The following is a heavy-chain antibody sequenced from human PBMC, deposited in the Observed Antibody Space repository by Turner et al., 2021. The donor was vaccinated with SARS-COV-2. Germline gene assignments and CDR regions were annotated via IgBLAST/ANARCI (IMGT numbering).Heavy chain of an antibody. Sequence: EVQLVESGGGLVQPGGSLRLPCAASGFTFSSYDMHWVRQATGKGLEWVSGIGTAGDPYYPGSVKGRFTISRENAKNSLYLQMNSLRAGDTAVYYCARGRTYCSSTSCYTNDAFDIWGQGTMVTISS. V-gene: IGHV3-13*05. J-gene: IGHJ3*02. D-gene: IGHD2-2*02. CDR3: ARGRTYCSSTSCYTNDAFDI. CDR1: GFTFSSYD. CDR2: IGTAGDP.